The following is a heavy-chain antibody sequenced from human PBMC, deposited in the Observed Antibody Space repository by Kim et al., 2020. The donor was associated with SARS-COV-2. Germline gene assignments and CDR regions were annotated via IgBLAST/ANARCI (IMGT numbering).Heavy chain of an antibody. D-gene: IGHD3-10*01. J-gene: IGHJ4*02. CDR3: AKASANYYNFDH. Sequence: GGSLRLSCVASGFTFSSHAMNWVRQAPGKGLEWVSSLSGSSGHTNYADSVKGRFTISRDNSKNTLYMQMNSLRADDTAVYYCAKASANYYNFDHWGQGTL. CDR2: LSGSSGHT. V-gene: IGHV3-23*01. CDR1: GFTFSSHA.